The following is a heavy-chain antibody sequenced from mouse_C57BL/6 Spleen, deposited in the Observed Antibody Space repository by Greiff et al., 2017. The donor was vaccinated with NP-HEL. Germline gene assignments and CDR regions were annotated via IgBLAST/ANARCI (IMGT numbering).Heavy chain of an antibody. J-gene: IGHJ2*01. CDR2: INPSNGGT. V-gene: IGHV1-53*01. Sequence: VQLKQPGTELVKPGASVKLSCKASGYTFTSYWMHWVKQRPGQGLEWIGNINPSNGGTNYNEKFKSKATLTVDKSSSTAYMQLSSLTSEDSAVYYCARSGITTVVHFDYWGKGTTLTVSS. CDR1: GYTFTSYW. D-gene: IGHD1-1*01. CDR3: ARSGITTVVHFDY.